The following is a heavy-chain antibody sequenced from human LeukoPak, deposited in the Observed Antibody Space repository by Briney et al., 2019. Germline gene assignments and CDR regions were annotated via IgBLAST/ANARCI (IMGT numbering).Heavy chain of an antibody. J-gene: IGHJ4*02. CDR3: AKSYSVDYDFWSGYFDY. CDR1: GFTFSSYA. V-gene: IGHV3-23*01. Sequence: GGSLRLSCAASGFTFSSYAMSWVRQAPGKGLEWVSAISGSGGSTYYADSVKGRFTISRDNSKNTLYLQMNSPRAEDTAVYYCAKSYSVDYDFWSGYFDYWGQGTLVTVSS. D-gene: IGHD3-3*01. CDR2: ISGSGGST.